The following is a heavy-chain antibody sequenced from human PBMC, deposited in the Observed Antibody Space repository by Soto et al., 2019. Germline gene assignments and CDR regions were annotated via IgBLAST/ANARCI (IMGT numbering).Heavy chain of an antibody. Sequence: PSETLSLTCTVSGGSISSGDYYWSWIRQPPGKGLEWIGYIYYSGSTYYNPSLKSRVTISIDTSKNQFSLKLSSVTAADTAVYYCARGYCSSTSCLNYYYYGMDVWGQGTTVTVSS. V-gene: IGHV4-30-4*01. D-gene: IGHD2-2*01. J-gene: IGHJ6*02. CDR1: GGSISSGDYY. CDR3: ARGYCSSTSCLNYYYYGMDV. CDR2: IYYSGST.